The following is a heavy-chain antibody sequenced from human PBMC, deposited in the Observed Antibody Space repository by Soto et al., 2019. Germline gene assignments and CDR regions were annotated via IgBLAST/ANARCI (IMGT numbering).Heavy chain of an antibody. D-gene: IGHD1-1*01. Sequence: EVQLVESGGGLVRPGGSLRLSCAASGFTFSSYEMNWVRQAPGKGLEWVSYISSSGSTIYYADSVKGRFTISRDNAKNSLYLQMNSLRAEDTAVYYCAREGEHAGIYYGMDVWGQGTTVTVSS. CDR2: ISSSGSTI. CDR1: GFTFSSYE. V-gene: IGHV3-48*03. CDR3: AREGEHAGIYYGMDV. J-gene: IGHJ6*02.